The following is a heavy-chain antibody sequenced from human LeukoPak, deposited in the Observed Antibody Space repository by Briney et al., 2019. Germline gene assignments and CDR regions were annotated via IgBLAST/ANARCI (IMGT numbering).Heavy chain of an antibody. CDR3: ARVAHLYYDSSGYYYKGNYYFDY. Sequence: ASVKVSCKASGYTFTSYGISWVRQAPGQGLEWMGWISAYNGNTNYAQTLQGRVTMTTDTSTSTAYMELRSLRSDDTAVYYCARVAHLYYDSSGYYYKGNYYFDYWGQGTLVTVSS. V-gene: IGHV1-18*01. J-gene: IGHJ4*02. CDR1: GYTFTSYG. D-gene: IGHD3-22*01. CDR2: ISAYNGNT.